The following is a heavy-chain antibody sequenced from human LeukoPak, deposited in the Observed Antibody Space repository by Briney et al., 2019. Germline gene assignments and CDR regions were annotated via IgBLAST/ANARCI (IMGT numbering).Heavy chain of an antibody. CDR2: ISGSGGST. CDR1: GFTFSSYA. CDR3: ASVKWFGELLPFDY. D-gene: IGHD3-10*01. V-gene: IGHV3-23*01. J-gene: IGHJ4*02. Sequence: GGSLRLSCAASGFTFSSYAMSWVRQAPGKGLEWVSAISGSGGSTYYADSVKGRFTISRDNSKNTLHLQMNSLRAEDTAVYYCASVKWFGELLPFDYWGQGTLVTVSS.